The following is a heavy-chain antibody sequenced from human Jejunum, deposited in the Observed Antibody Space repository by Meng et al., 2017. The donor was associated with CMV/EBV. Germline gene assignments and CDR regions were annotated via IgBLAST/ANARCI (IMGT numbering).Heavy chain of an antibody. CDR2: IDIDGTQR. J-gene: IGHJ4*02. CDR3: VGHQGGPRDGVRLV. CDR1: EFIVNNYG. V-gene: IGHV3-30*02. D-gene: IGHD3-10*01. Sequence: EFIVNNYGMHWLRQAPGKGLEWLSFIDIDGTQRHNADIVWGRFIVSKDKSKNTVFLEMNSLRVEDTAVYYCVGHQGGPRDGVRLVWGQGTQVTVSS.